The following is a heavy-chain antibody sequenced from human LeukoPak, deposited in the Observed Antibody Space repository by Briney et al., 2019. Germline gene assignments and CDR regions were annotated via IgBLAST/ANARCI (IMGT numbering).Heavy chain of an antibody. Sequence: SVKVSCKASGYTFTSYYMHWVRQAPGQGLEWMGGIIPIFGTANYAQKFQGRVTITADKSTSTAYMELSSLRSEDTAVYYCATGTVGNYYYYYMDVWGKGTTVTVSS. V-gene: IGHV1-69*06. D-gene: IGHD1-26*01. CDR1: GYTFTSYY. CDR2: IIPIFGTA. CDR3: ATGTVGNYYYYYMDV. J-gene: IGHJ6*03.